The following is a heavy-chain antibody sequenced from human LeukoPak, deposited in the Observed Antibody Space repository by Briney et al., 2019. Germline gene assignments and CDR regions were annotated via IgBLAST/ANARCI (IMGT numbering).Heavy chain of an antibody. D-gene: IGHD3-10*01. CDR3: ARGKVVTMVRGVIITYFDY. Sequence: ASVKVSCKASGYSFTRYFIHWVRQAPGQGLEWMGIIIPSDGSTSYAQKFQGRVTMARDTSTSTVYMELSSLRSEDTAVYYCARGKVVTMVRGVIITYFDYWGQGTLVTVSS. V-gene: IGHV1-46*01. CDR1: GYSFTRYF. J-gene: IGHJ4*02. CDR2: IIPSDGST.